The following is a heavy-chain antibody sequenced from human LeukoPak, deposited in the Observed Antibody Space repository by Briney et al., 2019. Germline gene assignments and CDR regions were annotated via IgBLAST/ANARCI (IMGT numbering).Heavy chain of an antibody. J-gene: IGHJ4*02. CDR1: GFPFSSFS. D-gene: IGHD1-14*01. CDR3: ARATTTGEYFDY. CDR2: ISYSSSYT. Sequence: PGGSLRLSCAASGFPFSSFSMNWVRQAPGKGLEWVSYISYSSSYTNYADSVKGRFTISRDNAKNSLYLQMNSLRAEDTAVYYCARATTTGEYFDYWGQGTLVTVSS. V-gene: IGHV3-21*05.